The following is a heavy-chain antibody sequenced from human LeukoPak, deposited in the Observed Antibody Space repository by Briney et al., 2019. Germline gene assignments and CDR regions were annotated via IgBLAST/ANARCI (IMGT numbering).Heavy chain of an antibody. CDR2: ISYDETKK. J-gene: IGHJ4*02. CDR1: GFTFSTNS. D-gene: IGHD4-17*01. CDR3: AREQTRYGALDY. V-gene: IGHV3-30-3*01. Sequence: PGGSLRLSCAVSGFTFSTNSMYWVRQAPGKGLEWVALISYDETKKNYADSVKGRFTISRDNSRNTLNLQMSSLREEDTAIYYCAREQTRYGALDYWGQGTLVTVSS.